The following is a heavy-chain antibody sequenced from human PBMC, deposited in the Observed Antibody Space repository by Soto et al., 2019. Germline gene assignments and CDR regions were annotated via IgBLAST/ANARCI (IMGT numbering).Heavy chain of an antibody. V-gene: IGHV3-23*01. CDR1: GFTFSSYA. CDR2: ISGSGGST. Sequence: GGSLRLSCAASGFTFSSYAMSWVRQAPGKGLEWVSAISGSGGSTYYADSVKGRFTISRDNSKNTLYLQMNSLRAEDTAVYYCAKDLVVAATRDPYYYYYMDVWGKGTSVTVSS. J-gene: IGHJ6*03. D-gene: IGHD2-15*01. CDR3: AKDLVVAATRDPYYYYYMDV.